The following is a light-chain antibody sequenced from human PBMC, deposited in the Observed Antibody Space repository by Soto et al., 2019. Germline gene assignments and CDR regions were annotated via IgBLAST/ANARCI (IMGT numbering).Light chain of an antibody. CDR2: GAS. Sequence: EIVLTQSPGTLSLSPGERATLSCRASQSVSSRYLAWYQQKAGQAPRLLIYGASSRTTGIPDRFSGSGSGTDFALTISRLKLEDFAVYYCQQYGSSPPITFCGGTKVEIK. V-gene: IGKV3-20*01. CDR3: QQYGSSPPIT. CDR1: QSVSSRY. J-gene: IGKJ4*01.